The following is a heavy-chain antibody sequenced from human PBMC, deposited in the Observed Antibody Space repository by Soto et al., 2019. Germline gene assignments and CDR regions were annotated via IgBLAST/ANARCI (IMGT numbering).Heavy chain of an antibody. Sequence: QVQLQQWGAGLLKPSETLSLTCAVYGGSFSGYYWSWIRQPPGKGLEWIGEINHSGSTNYNPSLKSRVTISVDTSKNQFSRKLSSVTAADTAVYYCARVRYCSGGRCYFDYWGQGTLVTVSS. J-gene: IGHJ4*02. CDR3: ARVRYCSGGRCYFDY. D-gene: IGHD2-15*01. CDR1: GGSFSGYY. CDR2: INHSGST. V-gene: IGHV4-34*01.